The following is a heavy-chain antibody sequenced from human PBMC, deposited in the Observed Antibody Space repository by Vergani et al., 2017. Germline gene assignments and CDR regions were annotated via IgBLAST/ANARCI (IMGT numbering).Heavy chain of an antibody. CDR3: AKVGVPRGELYSWFDY. J-gene: IGHJ4*02. CDR1: GGSISSSSYY. D-gene: IGHD3-10*01. Sequence: QLQLQESGPGLVKPSETLSLTCTVYGGSISSSSYYWGWIRQPPGKGLEWIGSIYYSGSTYYNPSLKSRVTISVDTSKNQFSLKLSSVTAEDTAVYYCAKVGVPRGELYSWFDYWGQGTLVTVSS. CDR2: IYYSGST. V-gene: IGHV4-39*07.